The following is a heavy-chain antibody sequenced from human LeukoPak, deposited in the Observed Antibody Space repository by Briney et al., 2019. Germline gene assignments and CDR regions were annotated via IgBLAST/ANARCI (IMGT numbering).Heavy chain of an antibody. V-gene: IGHV3-23*01. J-gene: IGHJ4*02. Sequence: GGSLRLSCAAPGFTFSSYAMSWVRQAPGKGLEWVSSITGSGDGTYYADSVKGRFTISRDNSKNTLLLQMNSLSAEDAAVYFCAKIIPAAAYWGQGTLVTVSS. CDR2: ITGSGDGT. CDR3: AKIIPAAAY. CDR1: GFTFSSYA. D-gene: IGHD2-2*01.